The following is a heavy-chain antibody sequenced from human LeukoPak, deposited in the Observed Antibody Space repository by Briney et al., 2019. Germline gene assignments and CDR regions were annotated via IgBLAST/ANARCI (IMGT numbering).Heavy chain of an antibody. V-gene: IGHV3-7*01. CDR2: IKQDANEE. D-gene: IGHD3-22*01. CDR3: ARIKAVYYHDSSGYYIDY. CDR1: GFTFSNYG. J-gene: IGHJ4*02. Sequence: GGSLRLSCAASGFTFSNYGMSWVRQAPGKGLEWVANIKQDANEEYYVDSVKGRFTISRDNTRDSLYLQMNSLRAEDTAVYYCARIKAVYYHDSSGYYIDYWGQGTLVTVSS.